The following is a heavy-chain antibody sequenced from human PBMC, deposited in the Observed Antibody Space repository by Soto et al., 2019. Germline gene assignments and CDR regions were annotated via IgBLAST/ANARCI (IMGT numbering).Heavy chain of an antibody. Sequence: QITLKESGPTLVKPTQTLTLTCTFSAFSLSTGGVGVGWIRQPPGKALEWLALIYWDGDKRYSPSLRSRLTITKDPSKTQVVLTMTNMDPVDTATYYCIQSRCGGDCLQSYASYYYYGMDVWGQGTTVTVSS. V-gene: IGHV2-5*02. D-gene: IGHD2-21*02. CDR3: IQSRCGGDCLQSYASYYYYGMDV. CDR1: AFSLSTGGVG. J-gene: IGHJ6*02. CDR2: IYWDGDK.